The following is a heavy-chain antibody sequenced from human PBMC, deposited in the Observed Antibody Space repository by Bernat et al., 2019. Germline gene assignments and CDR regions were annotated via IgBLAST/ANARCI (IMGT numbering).Heavy chain of an antibody. CDR3: ARGPYSSSPYYYYYGMDV. CDR1: GFTFSSYA. V-gene: IGHV3-30-3*01. D-gene: IGHD6-6*01. Sequence: QVQLVESGGGVVQPGRSLRLSCAASGFTFSSYAMHWVRQAPGKGLEWVAVISYDGSNKYYADSVKARFTISRDNSKNTLYLQMNSLRAEDTAVYYCARGPYSSSPYYYYYGMDVWGQGTTVTVSS. J-gene: IGHJ6*02. CDR2: ISYDGSNK.